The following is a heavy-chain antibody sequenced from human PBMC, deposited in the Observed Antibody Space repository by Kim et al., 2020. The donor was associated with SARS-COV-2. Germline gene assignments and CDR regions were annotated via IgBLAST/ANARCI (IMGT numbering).Heavy chain of an antibody. V-gene: IGHV3-7*05. CDR3: ARDGGNRGHSSSWYWGPDATRGYYFDY. CDR2: IKQDGSEK. D-gene: IGHD6-13*01. CDR1: GFTFSSYW. Sequence: GGSLRLSCAASGFTFSSYWMSWVRQAPGKGLEWVANIKQDGSEKYYVDSVKGRFTISRDNAKNSLYLQMNSLRAEDTAVYYCARDGGNRGHSSSWYWGPDATRGYYFDYWGQGTLVTVSS. J-gene: IGHJ4*02.